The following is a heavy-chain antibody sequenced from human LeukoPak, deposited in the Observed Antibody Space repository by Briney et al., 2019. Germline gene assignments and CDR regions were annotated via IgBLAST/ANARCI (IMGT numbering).Heavy chain of an antibody. CDR2: IPYDGGNK. J-gene: IGHJ3*02. V-gene: IGHV3-30*18. CDR3: AKGSSSWYTGTVDAFDI. CDR1: GFTFSSYG. Sequence: PGRSLRLSCAASGFTFSSYGMHWVRQAPGKGLEWVAVIPYDGGNKYYADSVKGRFTISRDNSKNTLYLQMNSLRAEDTAVYYCAKGSSSWYTGTVDAFDIWGQGTMVTVSS. D-gene: IGHD6-13*01.